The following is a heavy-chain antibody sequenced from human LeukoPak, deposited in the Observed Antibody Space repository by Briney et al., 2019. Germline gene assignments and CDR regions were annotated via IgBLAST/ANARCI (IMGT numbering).Heavy chain of an antibody. D-gene: IGHD3-22*01. CDR2: ISSSGGST. Sequence: GGSLRLSCAASGFTFSSYAMSWVRQAPGKGLEWVSAISSSGGSTYYADSVKGRFTISRDNSKNTLYLQMNSLRAEDTAVYYCAKVMEVVVGFPFDYWGQGTLVTVSS. V-gene: IGHV3-23*01. CDR1: GFTFSSYA. CDR3: AKVMEVVVGFPFDY. J-gene: IGHJ4*02.